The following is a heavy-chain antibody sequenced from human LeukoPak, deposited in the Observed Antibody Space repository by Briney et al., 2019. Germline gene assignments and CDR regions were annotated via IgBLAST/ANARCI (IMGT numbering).Heavy chain of an antibody. CDR2: MNPNRGNT. Sequence: GASVKVSCKASGYTFTSYDINWVGQATGQGLEWMGWMNPNRGNTGYPQKFQGRVTMTRNTSISTAYMELSSLRSEDTAVYYCARDPSTYSSGENLDYWGQGTLVTVSS. D-gene: IGHD6-19*01. J-gene: IGHJ4*02. CDR1: GYTFTSYD. CDR3: ARDPSTYSSGENLDY. V-gene: IGHV1-8*01.